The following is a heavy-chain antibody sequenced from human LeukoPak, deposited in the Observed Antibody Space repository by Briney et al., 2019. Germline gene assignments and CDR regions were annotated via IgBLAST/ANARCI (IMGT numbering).Heavy chain of an antibody. Sequence: GGSLRLFCAASGFTFSSYGMSWVRQAPGKGLEWVSAISGSGGSTYYADSVKGRFTISRDNSKNTLYLQINSLRAEDTAVYYCAKDRDYYDIDYWGQGTLVTVSS. V-gene: IGHV3-23*01. CDR2: ISGSGGST. CDR3: AKDRDYYDIDY. CDR1: GFTFSSYG. J-gene: IGHJ4*02. D-gene: IGHD3-22*01.